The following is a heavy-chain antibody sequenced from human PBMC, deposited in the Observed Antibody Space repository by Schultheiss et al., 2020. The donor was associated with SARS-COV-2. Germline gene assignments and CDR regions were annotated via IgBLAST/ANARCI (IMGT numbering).Heavy chain of an antibody. Sequence: SQTLSLTCTVSGGSVSRGSYYWSWIRQPPGKGLEWIGYIYYSGSTNYNPSLKSRVTISVDTSKNQFSLKLSSVTAADTAVYYCARDWGYSYGYYYYGMDVWGQGTTVTVSS. CDR3: ARDWGYSYGYYYYGMDV. CDR2: IYYSGST. J-gene: IGHJ6*02. D-gene: IGHD5-18*01. CDR1: GGSVSRGSYY. V-gene: IGHV4-61*01.